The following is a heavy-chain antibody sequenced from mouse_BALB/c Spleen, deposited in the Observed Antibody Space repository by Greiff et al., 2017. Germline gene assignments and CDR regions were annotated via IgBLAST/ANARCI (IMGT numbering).Heavy chain of an antibody. CDR3: ARGDYDVHSAMDY. V-gene: IGHV5-17*02. D-gene: IGHD2-4*01. Sequence: EVMLVESGGGLVQPGGSRKLSCAASGFTFSSFGMHWVRQAPEKGLEWVAYISSGSSTIYYADTVKGRFTISRDNPKNTLFLQMTSLRSEDTAMYYCARGDYDVHSAMDYWGQGTSVTVSS. CDR1: GFTFSSFG. J-gene: IGHJ4*01. CDR2: ISSGSSTI.